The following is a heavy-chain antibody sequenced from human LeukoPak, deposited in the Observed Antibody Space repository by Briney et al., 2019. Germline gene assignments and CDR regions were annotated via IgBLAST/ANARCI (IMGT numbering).Heavy chain of an antibody. V-gene: IGHV3-23*01. CDR3: AKGGLVHRFDP. Sequence: GGSLRLSCAASGFTFSSYGLSWVRQAPGKGLEWVSAFSGSGYSTYYADSVKGRFTISRDNSKNTLYLQMNSLRADDTAVYYCAKGGLVHRFDPWGQGTLVTVSS. CDR2: FSGSGYST. CDR1: GFTFSSYG. J-gene: IGHJ5*02.